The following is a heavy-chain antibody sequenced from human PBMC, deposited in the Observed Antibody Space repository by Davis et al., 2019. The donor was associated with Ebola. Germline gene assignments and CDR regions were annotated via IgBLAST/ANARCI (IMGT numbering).Heavy chain of an antibody. D-gene: IGHD2-2*01. CDR2: INHSGRT. V-gene: IGHV4-34*01. Sequence: MPSETLSLTCAVYGGSFSGYYWSWIRQPPGKGLEWIGEINHSGRTNYKPSLKSRVTISADTSKNQFSLKLSSVTAADTAMYYCARGGVAVLVPAADNYHYYMDVWGKGTTVTVSS. CDR1: GGSFSGYY. J-gene: IGHJ6*03. CDR3: ARGGVAVLVPAADNYHYYMDV.